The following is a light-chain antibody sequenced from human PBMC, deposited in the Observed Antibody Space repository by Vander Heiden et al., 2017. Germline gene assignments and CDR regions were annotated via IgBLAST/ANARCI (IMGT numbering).Light chain of an antibody. CDR1: QGISSY. Sequence: DTQLTQSPSFLSASVGDRVTITCRASQGISSYLAWYQQKPGKAPKLLIYAASTLQSGVPSRCSGSGSGTEFTLTISSLQPEDFATYYCQQLNSYPALTFGGGTKVEIK. J-gene: IGKJ4*01. CDR2: AAS. CDR3: QQLNSYPALT. V-gene: IGKV1-9*01.